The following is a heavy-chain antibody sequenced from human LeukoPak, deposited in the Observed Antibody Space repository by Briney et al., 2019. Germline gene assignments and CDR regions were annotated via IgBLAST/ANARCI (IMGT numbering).Heavy chain of an antibody. CDR3: ARASRYCSGGSCYPPDRY. CDR2: ISAYNGNT. J-gene: IGHJ4*02. CDR1: GGTFSSYG. Sequence: ASVKVSCKASGGTFSSYGISWVRQAPGQGLEWMGWISAYNGNTNHAQKLQGRVTMTTDTSTSTAYMELRSLRSDDTAVYYCARASRYCSGGSCYPPDRYWGQGTLVTVSS. V-gene: IGHV1-18*01. D-gene: IGHD2-15*01.